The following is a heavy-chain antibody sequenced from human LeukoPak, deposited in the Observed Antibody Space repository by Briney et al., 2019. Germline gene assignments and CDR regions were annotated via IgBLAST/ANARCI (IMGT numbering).Heavy chain of an antibody. CDR1: GDSISGYY. J-gene: IGHJ5*02. D-gene: IGHD3-10*01. CDR2: IYTSGST. Sequence: SETLSLTCIVSGDSISGYYWSWIRQPAGKGLEWIGRIYTSGSTNYNPSLKSRVTMSVDTSKNQFSLKLSSVTAADTAVYYCARGAYYYGSGLPFDPWGQGTLVTVSS. CDR3: ARGAYYYGSGLPFDP. V-gene: IGHV4-4*07.